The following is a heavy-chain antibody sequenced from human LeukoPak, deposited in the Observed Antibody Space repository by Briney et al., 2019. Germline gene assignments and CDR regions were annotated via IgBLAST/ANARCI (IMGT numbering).Heavy chain of an antibody. CDR1: GFTFSSYS. CDR3: ARDKYSYGPLDYGDY. D-gene: IGHD5-18*01. Sequence: PGGSLRLSCAASGFTFSSYSMNRVRQAPGKGLEWVSSISSSSSYIYYADSVKGRFTISRDNAKNSLYLQMNSLRAEDTAVYYCARDKYSYGPLDYGDYWGQGTLVTVSS. V-gene: IGHV3-21*01. CDR2: ISSSSSYI. J-gene: IGHJ4*02.